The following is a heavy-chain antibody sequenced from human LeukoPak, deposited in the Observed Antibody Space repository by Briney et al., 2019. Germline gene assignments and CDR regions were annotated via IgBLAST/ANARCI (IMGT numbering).Heavy chain of an antibody. Sequence: PGGSLRLSCAASGFTFSNAWMSWVRQAPGKGLEWVGRIKSKTDGGTTDYADSVKGRFTISRDNSKNTLYLQMNSLRAEDTAVYYCARDGVRYYYGSGAPVYYMDVWGKGTTVTVSS. CDR3: ARDGVRYYYGSGAPVYYMDV. V-gene: IGHV3-15*01. J-gene: IGHJ6*03. CDR1: GFTFSNAW. CDR2: IKSKTDGGTT. D-gene: IGHD3-10*01.